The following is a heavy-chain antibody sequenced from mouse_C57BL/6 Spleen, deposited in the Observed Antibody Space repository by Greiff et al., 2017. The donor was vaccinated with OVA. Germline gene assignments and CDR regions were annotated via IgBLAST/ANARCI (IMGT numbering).Heavy chain of an antibody. CDR1: GFTFSDYY. J-gene: IGHJ2*01. CDR2: INYDGSST. D-gene: IGHD1-1*01. CDR3: ARYYYGSLDY. Sequence: EVNVVESEGGLVQPGSSMKLSCTASGFTFSDYYMAWVRQVPEKGLEWVANINYDGSSTYYLDSLKSRFIISRDNAKNILYLQMSSLKSEDTATYYCARYYYGSLDYWGQGTTLTVSS. V-gene: IGHV5-16*01.